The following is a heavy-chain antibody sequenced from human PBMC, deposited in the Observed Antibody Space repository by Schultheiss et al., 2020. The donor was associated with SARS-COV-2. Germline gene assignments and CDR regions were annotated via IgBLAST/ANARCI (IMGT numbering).Heavy chain of an antibody. J-gene: IGHJ6*02. CDR3: VRDGSAASYGMDV. D-gene: IGHD2-2*03. Sequence: GESLKISCAASGLTVSNNYMTWVRQAPGKGLEWVSVIYSGGNTHYADSVRGRFIISRDNSKNTLYLQMTSLRVEDTAMYYCVRDGSAASYGMDVWGQGTTVTVSS. CDR2: IYSGGNT. V-gene: IGHV3-66*01. CDR1: GLTVSNNY.